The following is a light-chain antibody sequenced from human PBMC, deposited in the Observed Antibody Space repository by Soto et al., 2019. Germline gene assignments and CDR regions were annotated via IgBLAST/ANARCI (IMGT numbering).Light chain of an antibody. CDR1: SSYIGSKT. CDR3: AAWDDSLNGVV. J-gene: IGLJ2*01. V-gene: IGLV1-44*01. Sequence: QSVLTQPPSASGTPGQRVTISCSGSSSYIGSKTVSWYQQLPGTAPRLLIYSNNQRPSGVPDRFSGSKSGTSASLAISGLQSDNEADYYCAAWDDSLNGVVFGGGTKLTVL. CDR2: SNN.